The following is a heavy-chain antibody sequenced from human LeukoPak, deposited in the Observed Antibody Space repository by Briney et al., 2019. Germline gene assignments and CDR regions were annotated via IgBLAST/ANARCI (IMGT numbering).Heavy chain of an antibody. CDR3: ARVAAMAGTVIDY. CDR2: IKQDGSEK. D-gene: IGHD6-19*01. CDR1: GFTSSTYW. J-gene: IGHJ4*02. V-gene: IGHV3-7*01. Sequence: GGSLRLSCAASGFTSSTYWMSWVRQAPGKGLEWVANIKQDGSEKYYVDSVKGRFTISRDNAKNSLYLQMSSLRAEDTAVYYCARVAAMAGTVIDYWGQGTLVTVSS.